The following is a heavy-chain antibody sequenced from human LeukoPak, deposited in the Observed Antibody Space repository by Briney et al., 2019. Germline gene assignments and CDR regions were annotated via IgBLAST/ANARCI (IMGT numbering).Heavy chain of an antibody. J-gene: IGHJ3*02. Sequence: PGGSLRLSCAASGFTFSANWISWVRRAPGRGLEWVANIKPDGRQEYYVDSVNGRFTISRDNAKNSLYLQMNSLRAEDTAVYYCAKERGTAGECAFDIWGQGTLVTVS. CDR1: GFTFSANW. CDR2: IKPDGRQE. V-gene: IGHV3-7*03. CDR3: AKERGTAGECAFDI. D-gene: IGHD3-10*01.